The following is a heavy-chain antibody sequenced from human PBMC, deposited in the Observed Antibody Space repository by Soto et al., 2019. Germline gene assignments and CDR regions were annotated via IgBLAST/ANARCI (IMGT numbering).Heavy chain of an antibody. CDR3: ARVPLRYFDWSPAAYYFDY. CDR1: GGTFSSYA. V-gene: IGHV1-18*01. Sequence: ASVKGSCKASGGTFSSYAISWVRQAPGQGLEWMGWISAYNGNTNYAQKLQGRVTMTTDTSTSTAYMELRSLRSDDTAVYYCARVPLRYFDWSPAAYYFDYWGQGTLVTVSS. J-gene: IGHJ4*02. CDR2: ISAYNGNT. D-gene: IGHD3-9*01.